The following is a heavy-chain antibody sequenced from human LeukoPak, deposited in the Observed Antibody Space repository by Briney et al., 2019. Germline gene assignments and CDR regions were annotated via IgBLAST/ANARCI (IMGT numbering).Heavy chain of an antibody. CDR3: ARAPMVRGVILGVWFDP. Sequence: GASVKVSCKASGGTFSSYAISWVRQAPGQGLEWMGGIIPIFGTANYAQKFQGRVTITADKSTSTAYMELSSLRSEDTAVYYCARAPMVRGVILGVWFDPWGQGTLVTVSS. J-gene: IGHJ5*02. CDR1: GGTFSSYA. D-gene: IGHD3-10*01. CDR2: IIPIFGTA. V-gene: IGHV1-69*06.